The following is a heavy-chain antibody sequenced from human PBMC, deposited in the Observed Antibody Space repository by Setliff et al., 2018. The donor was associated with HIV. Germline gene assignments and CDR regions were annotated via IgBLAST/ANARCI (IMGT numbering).Heavy chain of an antibody. Sequence: PSETLSLTCAVYGGSFSNYYWSWIRQPPGKGLEWIGEINHSGSTYYNPSLKRRVTISGDTSKNQFSLKLSSVTSADTAVYYCARGGSAVAGPGEYFQHWGQGTLVTVSS. CDR1: GGSFSNYY. J-gene: IGHJ1*01. CDR2: INHSGST. V-gene: IGHV4-34*01. D-gene: IGHD6-19*01. CDR3: ARGGSAVAGPGEYFQH.